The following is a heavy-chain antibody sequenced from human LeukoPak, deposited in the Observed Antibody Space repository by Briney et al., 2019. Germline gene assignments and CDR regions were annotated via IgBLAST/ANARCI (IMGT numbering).Heavy chain of an antibody. J-gene: IGHJ4*02. CDR3: ARSSSGGTFDY. Sequence: SETLSLTCSVSGDSITGYYWGWIRQPPGKGLEWIGNIYYTGNTYYNSSLKNRVTISLDTSKNQFSLKVSSVTAADTAVYYCARSSSGGTFDYWGQGTLVTVSS. CDR1: GDSITGYY. CDR2: IYYTGNT. V-gene: IGHV4-39*07. D-gene: IGHD6-19*01.